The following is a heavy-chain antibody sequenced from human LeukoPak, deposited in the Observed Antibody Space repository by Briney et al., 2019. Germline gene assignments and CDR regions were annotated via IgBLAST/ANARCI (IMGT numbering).Heavy chain of an antibody. V-gene: IGHV3-74*01. J-gene: IGHJ4*02. CDR3: ARGPVYYDSRVYSRAYYFDS. D-gene: IGHD3-22*01. Sequence: GGSLRLSCAASGFTFSSYWMHWVRQAPGKGLVWVSRINSDGSSTSYADSVKGRFTISRDNAKNTLYLQMNSLRAEDTAVYYCARGPVYYDSRVYSRAYYFDSGGQGPLAPVSS. CDR1: GFTFSSYW. CDR2: INSDGSST.